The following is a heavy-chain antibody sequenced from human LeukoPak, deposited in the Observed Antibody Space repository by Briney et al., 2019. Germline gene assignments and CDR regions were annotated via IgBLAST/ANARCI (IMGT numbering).Heavy chain of an antibody. Sequence: ASVKVSCKAYGYTFTSYYLHWVRQAPGQGLEWMGIIYPTGSSTTYAQQFQDRVTMTRDTSTSTVYMELRSLRSDDTAVYYCARVTHGAYAQAYDFWGQGTLVAVSS. D-gene: IGHD4-17*01. V-gene: IGHV1-46*01. J-gene: IGHJ4*02. CDR2: IYPTGSST. CDR1: GYTFTSYY. CDR3: ARVTHGAYAQAYDF.